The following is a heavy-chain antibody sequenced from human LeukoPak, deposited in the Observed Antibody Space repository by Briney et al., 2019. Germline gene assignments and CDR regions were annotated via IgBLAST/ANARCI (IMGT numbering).Heavy chain of an antibody. CDR3: ARDPGIGVFDY. CDR1: GGTFSSYA. Sequence: ASVKVSCKASGGTFSSYAISWVRQAPGQGLEWMGRIIPILGIANYAQKFQGRVTITADKSTSTAYMELSSLRSEDTGGYYCARDPGIGVFDYWGQGTLVTVSS. D-gene: IGHD2-15*01. V-gene: IGHV1-69*04. CDR2: IIPILGIA. J-gene: IGHJ4*02.